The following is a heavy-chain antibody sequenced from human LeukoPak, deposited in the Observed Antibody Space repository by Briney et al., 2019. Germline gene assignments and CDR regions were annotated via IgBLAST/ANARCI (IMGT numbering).Heavy chain of an antibody. CDR2: VKGDGSST. CDR1: GFTFTAYW. D-gene: IGHD2-2*01. CDR3: VREGLECSGSSCQRAAFDY. V-gene: IGHV3-74*01. J-gene: IGHJ4*02. Sequence: GGSLRLSCAASGFTFTAYWMHWVRQVPGKGLVWVARVKGDGSSTRHADSMKGRFTISRDNAKNTLYLQMNSLRDEDTAVYYCVREGLECSGSSCQRAAFDYWGQGTLVTVSS.